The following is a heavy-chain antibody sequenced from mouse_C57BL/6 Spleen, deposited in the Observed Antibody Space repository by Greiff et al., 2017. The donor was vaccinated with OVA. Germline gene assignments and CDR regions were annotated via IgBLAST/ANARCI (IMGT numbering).Heavy chain of an antibody. V-gene: IGHV2-2*01. CDR3: ASLYGSRWDYYAMDY. CDR1: GFSLTSYG. Sequence: VKLQQSGPGLVQPSQSLSITCTVSGFSLTSYGVHWVRQSPGKGLEWLGVIWSGGSTDYNAAFISRLSISKDNSKSQVFFKMNSLQADDTAIYYCASLYGSRWDYYAMDYWGQGTSVTVSS. CDR2: IWSGGST. D-gene: IGHD1-1*01. J-gene: IGHJ4*01.